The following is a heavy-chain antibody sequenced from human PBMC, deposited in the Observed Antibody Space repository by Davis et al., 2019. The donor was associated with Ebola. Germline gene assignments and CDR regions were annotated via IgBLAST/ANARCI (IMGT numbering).Heavy chain of an antibody. CDR3: ARRGRARGMDV. V-gene: IGHV4-4*02. J-gene: IGHJ6*02. D-gene: IGHD3-10*01. Sequence: SETLSLTCAVSGGSIRSSNCWTWVRQPPGKGLEWIGEIYHSGSTNYNPSLKSRVTISVDKSKNQFSLKLSSVTAADTAVYYCARRGRARGMDVWGQGTTVTVSS. CDR1: GGSIRSSNC. CDR2: IYHSGST.